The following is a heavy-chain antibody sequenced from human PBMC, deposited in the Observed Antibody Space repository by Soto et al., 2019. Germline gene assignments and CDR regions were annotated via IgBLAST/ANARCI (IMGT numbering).Heavy chain of an antibody. V-gene: IGHV1-8*01. CDR1: GYTFTSYD. J-gene: IGHJ4*02. CDR3: ARGENYYDSSGYWNDY. CDR2: MNPNSGNT. D-gene: IGHD3-22*01. Sequence: QVQLVQSGAEVKKPGASVKVSCKASGYTFTSYDINWVRQATGQGLEWMGWMNPNSGNTGYAQKFQGRVTMTRNTSISTAYMELSSLRSEDTGVYYCARGENYYDSSGYWNDYWGQGTLVTVSS.